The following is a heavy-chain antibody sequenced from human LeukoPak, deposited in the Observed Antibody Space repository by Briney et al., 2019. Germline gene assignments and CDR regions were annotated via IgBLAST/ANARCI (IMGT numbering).Heavy chain of an antibody. V-gene: IGHV3-23*01. Sequence: GGPLRLSCAASGFTFSSYGMTWVRQAPGKGLEYVSSISGSGGHASYADSVKGRFTISRDNSKNTLYLQMNSLGAEDTAVYYCGKKKYSSGWDGFDVWGQGTLVTVSS. J-gene: IGHJ3*01. CDR1: GFTFSSYG. D-gene: IGHD6-19*01. CDR2: ISGSGGHA. CDR3: GKKKYSSGWDGFDV.